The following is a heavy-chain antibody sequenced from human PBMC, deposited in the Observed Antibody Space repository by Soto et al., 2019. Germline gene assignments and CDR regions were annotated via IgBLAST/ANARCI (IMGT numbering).Heavy chain of an antibody. CDR3: ASDIVVVVAARDY. Sequence: GGSLRLSCAASGFTFSSYGMHWVRQAPGKGLEWVAVISYDGSNKYYADSVKGRFTISRDNSKNTLYLQMNSLRAEDTAVYYCASDIVVVVAARDYWGQGT. D-gene: IGHD2-15*01. CDR1: GFTFSSYG. V-gene: IGHV3-30*03. J-gene: IGHJ4*02. CDR2: ISYDGSNK.